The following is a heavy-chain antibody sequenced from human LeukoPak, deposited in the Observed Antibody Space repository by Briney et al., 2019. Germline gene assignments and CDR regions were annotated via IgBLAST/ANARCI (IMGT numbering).Heavy chain of an antibody. J-gene: IGHJ3*02. CDR3: AREEFWGAFDI. V-gene: IGHV4-59*01. CDR2: IYYSGST. Sequence: SETLSLTCTVSGGSISSYYWSWIRQPPGKGLEWIGYIYYSGSTNYNPSLKSRVTISVDTSKNHFSLKLSSVTAADTAVYYCAREEFWGAFDIWGQGTMVTVSS. CDR1: GGSISSYY. D-gene: IGHD3-16*01.